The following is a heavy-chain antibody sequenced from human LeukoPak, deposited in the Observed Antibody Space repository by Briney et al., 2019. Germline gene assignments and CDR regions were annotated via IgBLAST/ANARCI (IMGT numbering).Heavy chain of an antibody. Sequence: ASVTVSCKASGYTFTGYYMHWVRQAPGQGFEWMGWINPNSGGTKYAQKFQGRVTMTRDTSISTAYMELSRLTSDDTAVYYCAKEGDGYNPWGQGTLVTVSS. CDR1: GYTFTGYY. CDR3: AKEGDGYNP. J-gene: IGHJ4*02. CDR2: INPNSGGT. V-gene: IGHV1-2*02. D-gene: IGHD5-24*01.